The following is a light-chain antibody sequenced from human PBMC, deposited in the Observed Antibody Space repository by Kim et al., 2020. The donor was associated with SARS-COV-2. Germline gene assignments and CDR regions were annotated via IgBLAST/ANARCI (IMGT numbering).Light chain of an antibody. V-gene: IGLV2-14*01. CDR2: EVS. CDR3: SSYTSSDTWV. Sequence: GTSITVSCTGTSSDVGTDSYVSWYQQHPGKVPKLLIYEVSKRPSGASDRFSGSKSGNTASLTISGLQAEDEADYYCSSYTSSDTWVFGGGTQLTVL. CDR1: SSDVGTDSY. J-gene: IGLJ3*02.